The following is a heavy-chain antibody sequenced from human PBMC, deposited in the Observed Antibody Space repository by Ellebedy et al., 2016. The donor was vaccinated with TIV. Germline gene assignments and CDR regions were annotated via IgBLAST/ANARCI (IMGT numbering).Heavy chain of an antibody. CDR2: IIPIFGTA. J-gene: IGHJ6*02. Sequence: SVKVSXKASGGTFSSYAISWVRQAPGQGLEWMGGIIPIFGTANYAQKFQGRVTITADESTSTAYMELSSLRSEDTAVYYCARKRVVVAALWGVYGMDVWGQGTTVTVSS. CDR1: GGTFSSYA. CDR3: ARKRVVVAALWGVYGMDV. V-gene: IGHV1-69*13. D-gene: IGHD2-15*01.